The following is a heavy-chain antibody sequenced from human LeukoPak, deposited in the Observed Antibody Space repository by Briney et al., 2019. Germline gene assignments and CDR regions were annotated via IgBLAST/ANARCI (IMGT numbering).Heavy chain of an antibody. J-gene: IGHJ6*02. CDR3: ARGHLAAIPYYYAYGMAV. CDR1: GGSINKYY. Sequence: SETLSLTCTVSGGSINKYYWSWIRQSPGKGLEWLGYVHDSAGTIYNPSLKSRVTISVGTSKTQFSLKVTSVTTADTAVYYCARGHLAAIPYYYAYGMAVWGQGTTVTVSS. V-gene: IGHV4-59*01. CDR2: VHDSAGT. D-gene: IGHD2-2*02.